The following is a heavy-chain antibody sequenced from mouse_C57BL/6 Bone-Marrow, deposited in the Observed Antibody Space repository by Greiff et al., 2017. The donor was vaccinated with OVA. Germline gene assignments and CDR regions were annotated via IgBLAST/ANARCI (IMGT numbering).Heavy chain of an antibody. CDR2: ISDGGSYT. CDR1: GFTFSSYA. Sequence: EVMLVESGGGLVKPGGSLKLSCAASGFTFSSYAMSWVRQTPEKRLEWVATISDGGSYTYYPDNVKGRFTISRDNAKNNLYLQMSHLKSEDTALYYFARAPYYSNYFDYWGQGTTLTVSS. V-gene: IGHV5-4*03. CDR3: ARAPYYSNYFDY. J-gene: IGHJ2*01. D-gene: IGHD2-5*01.